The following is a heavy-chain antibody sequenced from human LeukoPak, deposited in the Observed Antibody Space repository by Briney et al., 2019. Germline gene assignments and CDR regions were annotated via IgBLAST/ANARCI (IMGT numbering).Heavy chain of an antibody. Sequence: GGSLRLACAASGFTFDDYAMRWVRQARGKGLEWGSGISWNSGSIGYADSVKGRFTISRDNANNYLYLQMTSLRAEDTALYYCAKVAYGDYYYYGMDVWGQGTTVTVSS. CDR2: ISWNSGSI. J-gene: IGHJ6*02. CDR1: GFTFDDYA. D-gene: IGHD4-17*01. CDR3: AKVAYGDYYYYGMDV. V-gene: IGHV3-9*01.